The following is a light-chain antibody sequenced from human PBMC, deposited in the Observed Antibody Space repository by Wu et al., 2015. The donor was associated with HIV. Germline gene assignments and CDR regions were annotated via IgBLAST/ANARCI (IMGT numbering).Light chain of an antibody. Sequence: EIVLTQSPDTLSVSVGERVTLSCRASQTIGSGYLAWYQLKPGQAPRLVIHETSVRAAGIPDRFGGSGSGTDFTLTISRLEPEDFAVYACQQYGGSPITFGQGTRLDIQ. CDR3: QQYGGSPIT. J-gene: IGKJ5*01. CDR2: ETS. CDR1: QTIGSGY. V-gene: IGKV3-20*01.